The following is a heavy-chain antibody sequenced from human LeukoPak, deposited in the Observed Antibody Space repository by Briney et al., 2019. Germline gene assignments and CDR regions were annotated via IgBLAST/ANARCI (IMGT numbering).Heavy chain of an antibody. V-gene: IGHV4-31*03. CDR3: ARVNPPFAYCGGDCYSGVAFDI. Sequence: SETLSLTCTVSGGSISSGGYYWSWIRQHPGKGLEWIGYIYYSGSTYYNPSLKSRLTISVDTSKNQFSLKLRSVTAADTAVYYCARVNPPFAYCGGDCYSGVAFDIWGQGTMVTVSS. CDR2: IYYSGST. CDR1: GGSISSGGYY. D-gene: IGHD2-21*02. J-gene: IGHJ3*02.